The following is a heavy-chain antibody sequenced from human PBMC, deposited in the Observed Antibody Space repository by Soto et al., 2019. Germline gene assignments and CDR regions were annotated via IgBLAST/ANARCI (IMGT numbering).Heavy chain of an antibody. CDR3: ARDKITGLCDY. Sequence: QVQLQQWGAGLLKPSETLSLTCAVYGGSFSGYYWTWIRQPPGTGLEWIGEINHSGSTNYNPSHKSPVTISVDTSKNQFSLKLTSVTAADTAVYYCARDKITGLCDYWGQGTLVTVSS. V-gene: IGHV4-34*01. J-gene: IGHJ4*02. CDR2: INHSGST. CDR1: GGSFSGYY. D-gene: IGHD2-8*02.